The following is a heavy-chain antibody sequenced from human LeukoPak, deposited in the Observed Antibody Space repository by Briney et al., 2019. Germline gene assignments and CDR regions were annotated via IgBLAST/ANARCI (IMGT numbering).Heavy chain of an antibody. CDR1: GGSVSRGSYY. V-gene: IGHV4-61*01. Sequence: SETLCLTCTVSGGSVSRGSYYWSWIGQPQGKGLEWIGCIYCTCSNNYNPSLKSRVTISVDTSKNQYSLKLSSVTAADTAVYYCAREGGGRYYDSRGTPCYFDLWGRGTLVTVSS. J-gene: IGHJ2*01. CDR2: IYCTCSN. D-gene: IGHD3-22*01. CDR3: AREGGGRYYDSRGTPCYFDL.